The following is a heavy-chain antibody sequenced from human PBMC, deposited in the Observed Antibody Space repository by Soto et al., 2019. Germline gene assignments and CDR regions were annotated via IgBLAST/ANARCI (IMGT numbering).Heavy chain of an antibody. Sequence: GASVKVSCKASGGTFSSYTISWVRQAPGQGLEWMGWISAYNGNTNYAQKLQGRVTMTTDTSTSTAYMELRSLRSDDTAVYYCARDDGIAVAGREFDYWGQGTLVTVSS. CDR1: GGTFSSYT. CDR2: ISAYNGNT. CDR3: ARDDGIAVAGREFDY. D-gene: IGHD6-19*01. J-gene: IGHJ4*02. V-gene: IGHV1-18*01.